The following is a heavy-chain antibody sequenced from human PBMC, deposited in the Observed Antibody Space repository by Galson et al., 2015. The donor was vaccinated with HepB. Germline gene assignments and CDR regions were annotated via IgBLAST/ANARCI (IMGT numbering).Heavy chain of an antibody. V-gene: IGHV3-21*01. J-gene: IGHJ4*02. Sequence: SLRLSCAASGFTFSSYSMIWVRQAPGKGLEWVSFISGSSVDINYADSVKGRFTISRDNAKNALNLQMNSLRAEDTAVYYCARDGGSFFDYWGQGTLLTVSS. CDR1: GFTFSSYS. CDR3: ARDGGSFFDY. D-gene: IGHD1-26*01. CDR2: ISGSSVDI.